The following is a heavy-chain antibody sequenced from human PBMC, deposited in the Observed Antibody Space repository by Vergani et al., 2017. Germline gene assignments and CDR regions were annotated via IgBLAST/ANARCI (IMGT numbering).Heavy chain of an antibody. V-gene: IGHV4-31*03. CDR1: GGSISSGGYY. D-gene: IGHD3-3*01. CDR3: ASASIDFWSGYYYYYYGMDV. Sequence: QLQLQESGPGLVKPSQTLSLTCTVSGGSISSGGYYWSWIRQHPGKGLEWIGYIYYSGSTYYNPSLKSRVTISVDTSKNQFSLKLSSVTAADTAVYYCASASIDFWSGYYYYYYGMDVWGQGTTVTVSS. CDR2: IYYSGST. J-gene: IGHJ6*02.